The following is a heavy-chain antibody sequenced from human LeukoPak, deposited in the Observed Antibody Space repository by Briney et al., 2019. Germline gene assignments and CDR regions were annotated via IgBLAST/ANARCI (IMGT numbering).Heavy chain of an antibody. V-gene: IGHV4-59*01. CDR1: GGSISSYY. CDR2: IYYSGST. CDR3: ARGIYSSGWYYYFDY. J-gene: IGHJ4*02. Sequence: SETLSLTCTVSGGSISSYYWSWIRQPPGKGLEWNGYIYYSGSTNYNPSLKSRVTISVDTSKNQFSLKLSSVTAADTAVYYCARGIYSSGWYYYFDYWGQGTLVTVSS. D-gene: IGHD6-19*01.